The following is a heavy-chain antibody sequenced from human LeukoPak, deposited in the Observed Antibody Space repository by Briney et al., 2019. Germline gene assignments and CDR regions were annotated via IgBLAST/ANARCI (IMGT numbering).Heavy chain of an antibody. J-gene: IGHJ3*02. CDR2: ISSSGST. CDR3: TIFVVADSDAFEI. V-gene: IGHV4-61*02. D-gene: IGHD3-3*02. Sequence: SETLSLTCSVSGGSISSSHYYWNWVRQPAGKGLEWIGPISSSGSTTYSPSLQSRVTMSVGTSDNHFSLRLTSVTAADTALYFCTIFVVADSDAFEIWGQGTMVTVSS. CDR1: GGSISSSHYY.